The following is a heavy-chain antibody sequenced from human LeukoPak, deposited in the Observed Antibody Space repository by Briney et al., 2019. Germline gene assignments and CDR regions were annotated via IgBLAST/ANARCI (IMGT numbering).Heavy chain of an antibody. J-gene: IGHJ4*02. CDR1: GGSISSYY. CDR3: ARASYYYDSSGYYRSYGNDY. CDR2: IYYSGST. Sequence: SETLSLTCTVSGGSISSYYWSWIRQPPGKGLEWIGYIYYSGSTNYNPSLKSRVTISLDTSKNQFSLKLSSVTAADTAVYYCARASYYYDSSGYYRSYGNDYWGQGTLVTVSS. D-gene: IGHD3-22*01. V-gene: IGHV4-59*08.